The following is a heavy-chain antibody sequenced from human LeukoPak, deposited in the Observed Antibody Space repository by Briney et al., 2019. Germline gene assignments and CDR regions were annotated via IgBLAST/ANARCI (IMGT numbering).Heavy chain of an antibody. CDR3: ARHSVPYYDSSGFPY. Sequence: GESLKFSSESSVYNCIPYWIGWVRQMPGKVPEWMGIIYPGDSDTRYSPSVKGHLTISVDTSISTAYLQWSSLKASDTAIYYCARHSVPYYDSSGFPYWGQGSLVTVP. V-gene: IGHV5-51*01. J-gene: IGHJ4*02. D-gene: IGHD3-22*01. CDR2: IYPGDSDT. CDR1: VYNCIPYW.